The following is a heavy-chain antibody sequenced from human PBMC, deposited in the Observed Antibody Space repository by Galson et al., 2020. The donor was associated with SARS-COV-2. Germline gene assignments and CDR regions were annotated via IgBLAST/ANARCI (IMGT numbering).Heavy chain of an antibody. D-gene: IGHD5-12*01. Sequence: GGSLRLSCAASGFTFSSYSMNWVRQAPGKGLEWVSSISSSSSYIYYADSVKGRFTISRDNAKNSLYLQMNSLRAEDTAVYYCARDLRSGYDDYYYYGMDVWGQGTTVTVSS. CDR2: ISSSSSYI. CDR3: ARDLRSGYDDYYYYGMDV. CDR1: GFTFSSYS. V-gene: IGHV3-21*01. J-gene: IGHJ6*02.